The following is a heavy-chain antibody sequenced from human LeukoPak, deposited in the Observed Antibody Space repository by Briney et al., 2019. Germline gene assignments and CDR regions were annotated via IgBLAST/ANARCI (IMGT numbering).Heavy chain of an antibody. CDR3: ARVDYGDPNWFDP. D-gene: IGHD4-17*01. Sequence: SETLSLTCAVYGGSFSGYYWSWLRQPPGKGLDWIGEINHSGSTNYNPSLKSRVTISVDTSKNQFSLKLSSVTAADTAVYYCARVDYGDPNWFDPWGQGTLVTVSS. CDR1: GGSFSGYY. V-gene: IGHV4-34*01. CDR2: INHSGST. J-gene: IGHJ5*02.